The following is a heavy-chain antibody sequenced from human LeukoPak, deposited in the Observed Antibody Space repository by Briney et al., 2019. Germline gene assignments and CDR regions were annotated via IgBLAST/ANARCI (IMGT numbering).Heavy chain of an antibody. J-gene: IGHJ4*02. CDR3: ARDQGFLVPRDHFDY. V-gene: IGHV3-30-3*01. CDR2: ISYDGSNK. CDR1: GVTFSSYA. D-gene: IGHD3-3*01. Sequence: GGSLRLSCAASGVTFSSYAMHWVRQAPGKGLEGGAVISYDGSNKYYADSVKGRFTISRDNSKNTLYLQMNSLRAEDTAVYYCARDQGFLVPRDHFDYWGQGTLVTVSS.